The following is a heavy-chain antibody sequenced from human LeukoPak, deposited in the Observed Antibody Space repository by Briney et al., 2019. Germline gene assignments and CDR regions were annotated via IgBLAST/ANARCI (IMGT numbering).Heavy chain of an antibody. CDR1: GGSISSYY. J-gene: IGHJ4*02. V-gene: IGHV4-59*01. CDR3: AGVYGSGSYYEDY. CDR2: IYYSGST. Sequence: PSETLSLTCTVSGGSISSYYWSWIRQPPGKGLEWIGYIYYSGSTNYNPSLKSRVTISVDTSKNQFSLKLSSVTAADTAVYYCAGVYGSGSYYEDYWGQGTLVTVSS. D-gene: IGHD3-10*01.